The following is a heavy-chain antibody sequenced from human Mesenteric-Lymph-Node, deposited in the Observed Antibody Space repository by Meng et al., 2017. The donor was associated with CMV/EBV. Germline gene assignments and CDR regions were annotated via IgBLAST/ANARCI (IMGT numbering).Heavy chain of an antibody. Sequence: LSLTCAASGVTLGDYDMTWVRQAPGKGLEWVSSISASGDKTYYADSVKGRFTISRDNSKNTLYLQMNRLRADDTAVYSCVNFPGLSIALIMFNHWGQGTLVTVSS. J-gene: IGHJ4*02. CDR3: VNFPGLSIALIMFNH. V-gene: IGHV3-23*01. CDR1: GVTLGDYD. CDR2: ISASGDKT. D-gene: IGHD3-16*01.